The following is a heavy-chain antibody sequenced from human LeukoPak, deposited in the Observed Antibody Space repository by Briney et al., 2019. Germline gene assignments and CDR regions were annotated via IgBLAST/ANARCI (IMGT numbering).Heavy chain of an antibody. CDR3: ARGREQLWLEY. D-gene: IGHD5-18*01. CDR1: GYTFTSYD. J-gene: IGHJ4*02. V-gene: IGHV1-8*01. Sequence: APVKVSCKASGYTFTSYDINWVRQATGQGLEWMGWMNPNSGNTGYAQKFQGRITMTRDTSISTAYMELSSLRSEDTAVYYCARGREQLWLEYWGQGNMVTVSS. CDR2: MNPNSGNT.